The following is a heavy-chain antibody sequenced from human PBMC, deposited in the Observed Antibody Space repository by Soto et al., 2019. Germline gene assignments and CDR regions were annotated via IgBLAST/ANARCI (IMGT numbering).Heavy chain of an antibody. Sequence: QLQMQESGPGLVKPSETLSLTCNVSGGSITNSKSYWAWIRQPLGKGLEWVGSVLYTGSAYYTPSLHSGVTKSLDTSNNHFALRLTSVTAADTAVYFCAKPSGSHSEFEHWGQGALVAVSS. CDR1: GGSITNSKSY. CDR2: VLYTGSA. D-gene: IGHD1-26*01. CDR3: AKPSGSHSEFEH. V-gene: IGHV4-39*02. J-gene: IGHJ4*02.